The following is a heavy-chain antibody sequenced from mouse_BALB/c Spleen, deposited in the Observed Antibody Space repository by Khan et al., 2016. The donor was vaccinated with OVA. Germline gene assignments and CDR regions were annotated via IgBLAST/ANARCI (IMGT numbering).Heavy chain of an antibody. V-gene: IGHV2-6-1*01. CDR1: GFSLTNYG. D-gene: IGHD2-4*01. CDR2: IGTDGST. Sequence: QVQLKESGPGLVAPSQSLSITCTISGFSLTNYGVHWVRQPPGKGLEWLGVIGTDGSTTYNSALKSRLTITKDNSKSQVFLKMNSLQTDDTAIYFCARQPYYHYNVMDYWGQGTSVTVSA. J-gene: IGHJ4*01. CDR3: ARQPYYHYNVMDY.